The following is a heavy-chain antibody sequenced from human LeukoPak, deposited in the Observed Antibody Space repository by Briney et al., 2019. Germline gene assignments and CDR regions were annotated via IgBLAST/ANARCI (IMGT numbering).Heavy chain of an antibody. CDR1: GYTFTDYY. V-gene: IGHV1-2*02. CDR2: ITPNSGAT. D-gene: IGHD6-19*01. CDR3: ASLGSSGWQLRGGTFDI. Sequence: SVKVSCKASGYTFTDYYMHWVRQAPGQGLEWMGWITPNSGATDYTQTFQGRVTMTRDTSTSTAYMELSRLRSDDTAVYYCASLGSSGWQLRGGTFDIWGQGTMVTVSS. J-gene: IGHJ3*02.